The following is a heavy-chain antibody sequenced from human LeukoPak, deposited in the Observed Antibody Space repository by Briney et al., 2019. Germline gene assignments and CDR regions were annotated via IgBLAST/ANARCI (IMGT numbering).Heavy chain of an antibody. D-gene: IGHD3-16*01. Sequence: SGGSLRLSCAASGFTFSDYYMNWIRQAPGKGLEWVSYISDSGSSIYYADSVKGRFTISRDNAMNSLYLQMSSLRVEDTAVYYCARARLMINRAFDIWGQGTMVTVSS. CDR1: GFTFSDYY. CDR2: ISDSGSSI. V-gene: IGHV3-11*01. J-gene: IGHJ3*02. CDR3: ARARLMINRAFDI.